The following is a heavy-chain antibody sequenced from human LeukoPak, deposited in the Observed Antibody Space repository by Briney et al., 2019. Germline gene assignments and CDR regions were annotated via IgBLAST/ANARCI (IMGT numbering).Heavy chain of an antibody. J-gene: IGHJ4*02. CDR2: INPHSGGT. Sequence: ASVKVSCKASGYTFTGYYMHWVRQAPGQGLEWMGWINPHSGGTNYAQKFQGRVTMTRDTSISTAYMELSRLRSDDTAAYYCARLFYDSSGYYSLGFDYWRQGTLVTVSS. D-gene: IGHD3-22*01. V-gene: IGHV1-2*02. CDR3: ARLFYDSSGYYSLGFDY. CDR1: GYTFTGYY.